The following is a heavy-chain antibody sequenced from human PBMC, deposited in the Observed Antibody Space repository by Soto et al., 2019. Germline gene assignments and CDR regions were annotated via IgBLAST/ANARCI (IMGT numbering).Heavy chain of an antibody. CDR3: AKDLLGPGRADGMDV. D-gene: IGHD7-27*01. Sequence: QVQLVESGGGVVQPGRSLRLSCAASGFTFSSYGMHWVRQAPGKGLEWVAVISYDGSNKYYADSVKGRFTISRDNSKNTLYLQMNSLRAEDTVVYYCAKDLLGPGRADGMDVWGQGPTVTVSS. J-gene: IGHJ6*02. CDR2: ISYDGSNK. V-gene: IGHV3-30*18. CDR1: GFTFSSYG.